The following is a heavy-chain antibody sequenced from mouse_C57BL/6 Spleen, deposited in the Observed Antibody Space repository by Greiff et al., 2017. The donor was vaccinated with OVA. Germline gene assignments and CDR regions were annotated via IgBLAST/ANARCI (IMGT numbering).Heavy chain of an antibody. CDR1: GYTFTSYW. J-gene: IGHJ2*01. D-gene: IGHD3-1*01. V-gene: IGHV1-52*01. CDR3: ARSGRGGGRPGDY. CDR2: IDPSDSET. Sequence: QVQLQQPGAELVRPGSSVKLSCKASGYTFTSYWMHWVKQRPIQGLEWIGNIDPSDSETHYNQKFKDKATLTVDKSSSTAYMQLSSLTSEDSAVYYGARSGRGGGRPGDYWGQGTTLTVSS.